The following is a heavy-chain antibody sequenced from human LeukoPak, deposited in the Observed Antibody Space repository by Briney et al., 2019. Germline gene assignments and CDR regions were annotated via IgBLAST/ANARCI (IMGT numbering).Heavy chain of an antibody. V-gene: IGHV4-4*02. J-gene: IGHJ4*02. Sequence: SGTLSLTCAVSGGSISSSHWWNWVRQPPGKGLEWIGEINHAGSTSYNPSLKSRVTISVDTSKNQFSLKLSSVTAADTAVYYCARGYCSGGSCYLERWGQGTLVTVSS. CDR1: GGSISSSHW. CDR3: ARGYCSGGSCYLER. D-gene: IGHD2-15*01. CDR2: INHAGST.